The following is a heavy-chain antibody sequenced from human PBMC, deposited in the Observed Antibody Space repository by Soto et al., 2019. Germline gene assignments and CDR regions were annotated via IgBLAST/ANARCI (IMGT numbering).Heavy chain of an antibody. J-gene: IGHJ4*02. CDR3: VSDRFGYGDSGD. Sequence: QVLLVQSGAEVKKPGASVKVSCKASGYTFTNYYMHWVRQAPGQGLEWMGVINPSDGSTYYAQKVQGRVTMTWDTSTRALYMDLCSLRSDDTVVYYCVSDRFGYGDSGDWGQGTLGTVSS. CDR2: INPSDGST. D-gene: IGHD4-17*01. CDR1: GYTFTNYY. V-gene: IGHV1-46*01.